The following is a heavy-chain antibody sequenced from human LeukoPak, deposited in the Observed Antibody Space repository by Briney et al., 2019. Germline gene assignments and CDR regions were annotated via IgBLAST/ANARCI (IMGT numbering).Heavy chain of an antibody. CDR2: IYYSGST. D-gene: IGHD3-10*01. J-gene: IGHJ6*02. V-gene: IGHV4-39*01. CDR1: GGSISSSSYY. CDR3: ARRPVQVGAVDV. Sequence: SETLSLTCTVSGGSISSSSYYWGWIRQPPGKGLEWIGSIYYSGSTYYNPSLKSRVTISVDTSKNQFSLKLSSVTAADTAVYYCARRPVQVGAVDVWGQGTTVTVSS.